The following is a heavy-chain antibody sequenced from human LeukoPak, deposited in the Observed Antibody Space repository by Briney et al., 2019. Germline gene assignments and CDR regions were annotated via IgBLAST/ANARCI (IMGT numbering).Heavy chain of an antibody. CDR3: ATEGMKLYYDSRTSDPNYFDY. V-gene: IGHV1-24*01. CDR1: GYTLTELS. D-gene: IGHD3-22*01. J-gene: IGHJ4*02. Sequence: GASVKVSCKVSGYTLTELSMHWVRQAPGKGLEWMGGFDPEDGETIYARKFQGRVTMTEDTSTDTAYMELSSLRSEDTAVYYCATEGMKLYYDSRTSDPNYFDYWGQGTLVTVSS. CDR2: FDPEDGET.